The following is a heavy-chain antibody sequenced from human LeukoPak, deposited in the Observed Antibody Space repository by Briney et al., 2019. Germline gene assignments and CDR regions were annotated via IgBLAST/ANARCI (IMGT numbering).Heavy chain of an antibody. Sequence: GGSLRLSCAASGFTFSGYWMSWVRQAPGKGLEWVANINKDGSERYNVDSVKGRFTISRDNANKSLYLQMNSLRAEDTSVYYCARESKGRSKIDYWGQGTLVTVSS. CDR1: GFTFSGYW. CDR2: INKDGSER. D-gene: IGHD4-17*01. V-gene: IGHV3-7*01. CDR3: ARESKGRSKIDY. J-gene: IGHJ4*02.